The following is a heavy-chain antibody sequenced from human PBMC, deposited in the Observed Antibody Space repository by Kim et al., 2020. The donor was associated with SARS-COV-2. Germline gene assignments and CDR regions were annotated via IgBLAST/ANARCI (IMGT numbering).Heavy chain of an antibody. V-gene: IGHV1-69*13. J-gene: IGHJ6*02. CDR2: IIPIFGTA. CDR1: GGTFSSYA. D-gene: IGHD4-17*01. CDR3: ARDGSLPSNDYGDYYYYGMDV. Sequence: SVKVSCKASGGTFSSYAISWVRQAPGQGLEWMGGIIPIFGTANYAQKFQGRVTITADESTSTAYMELSSLRSEDTAVYYCARDGSLPSNDYGDYYYYGMDVWGQGTTVTVSS.